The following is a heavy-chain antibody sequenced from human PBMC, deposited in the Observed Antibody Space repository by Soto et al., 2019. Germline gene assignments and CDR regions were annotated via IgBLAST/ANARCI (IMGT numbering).Heavy chain of an antibody. CDR1: GGTFSSYA. CDR2: IIPIFGTA. V-gene: IGHV1-69*12. CDR3: ASHYDSSGYYSRGLDY. D-gene: IGHD3-22*01. J-gene: IGHJ4*02. Sequence: QVQLVQSGAEVKKPGSSVKVSCKASGGTFSSYAISWVRQAPGQGLEWMGGIIPIFGTADYAQKFQGRVMITADESTSTGNMELSSLRSEDTAVYYCASHYDSSGYYSRGLDYWGQGTLVTVSS.